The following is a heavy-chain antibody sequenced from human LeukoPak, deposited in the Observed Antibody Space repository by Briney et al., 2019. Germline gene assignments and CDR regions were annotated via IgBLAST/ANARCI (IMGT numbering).Heavy chain of an antibody. J-gene: IGHJ5*02. Sequence: SETLSLTCTVSGGSISSGGYYWSWIRQHPETGLEWIGYIYYSGSTYYNPSLKSRVTISVDTSTNQFSLKLSSVTAADTAVYYCARLYGSGSYGWFDPWGQGTLVTVSS. CDR1: GGSISSGGYY. D-gene: IGHD3-10*01. CDR3: ARLYGSGSYGWFDP. CDR2: IYYSGST. V-gene: IGHV4-31*03.